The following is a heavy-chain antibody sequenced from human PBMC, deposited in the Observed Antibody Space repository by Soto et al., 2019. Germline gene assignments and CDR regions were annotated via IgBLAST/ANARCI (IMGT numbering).Heavy chain of an antibody. Sequence: ASVKVSCKASGYTFTSYYMHWVRQAPGQGLEWMGIINPSGGSTSYAQKFQGRVTITRDTSASTAYMELSSLRSEDTAVYYCARVGGAYYYDSSVPYGMDVWGQGT. J-gene: IGHJ6*02. CDR2: INPSGGST. D-gene: IGHD3-22*01. CDR1: GYTFTSYY. V-gene: IGHV1-46*01. CDR3: ARVGGAYYYDSSVPYGMDV.